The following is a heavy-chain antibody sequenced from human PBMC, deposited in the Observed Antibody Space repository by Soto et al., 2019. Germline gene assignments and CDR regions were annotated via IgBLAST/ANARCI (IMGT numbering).Heavy chain of an antibody. CDR3: AKPRTGDYFDY. CDR1: GFTFSSYG. J-gene: IGHJ4*02. V-gene: IGHV3-30*18. Sequence: PGGSLRLSCAASGFTFSSYGMHWVRQAPGKGLEWVAVISYDGSNKYYADSVKGRFTISRDNSKNTLYLQMNSLRAEDTAVYYCAKPRTGDYFDYWGQGTLVTVSS. CDR2: ISYDGSNK. D-gene: IGHD3-10*01.